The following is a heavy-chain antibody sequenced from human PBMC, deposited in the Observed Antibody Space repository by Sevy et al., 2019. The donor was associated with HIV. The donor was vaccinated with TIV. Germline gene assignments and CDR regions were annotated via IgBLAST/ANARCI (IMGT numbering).Heavy chain of an antibody. CDR3: ARDQASGYSGFTVAGRTFDI. D-gene: IGHD5-12*01. V-gene: IGHV3-48*02. CDR2: ISSSSSTI. CDR1: GFTFSSYS. J-gene: IGHJ3*02. Sequence: GGSLRLSCAASGFTFSSYSMNWVRQAPGKGLEWVSYISSSSSTIYYADSVKGGFTISRDNAKNSLYLQMNSLRDEDTAVYYCARDQASGYSGFTVAGRTFDIWGQGTMVTVSS.